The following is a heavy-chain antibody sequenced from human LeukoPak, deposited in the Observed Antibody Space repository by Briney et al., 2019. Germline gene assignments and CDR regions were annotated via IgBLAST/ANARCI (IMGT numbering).Heavy chain of an antibody. CDR2: IINDGSSA. Sequence: GGSLRLSCVASGFTFSSYWMHWVRQGPGKGLVWVSRIINDGSSATYADSVKGRFTVSRDNAKNTMYLQMNSLRAEDTAVYYCAELGITMIGGVWGKGTTVTISS. D-gene: IGHD3-10*02. J-gene: IGHJ6*04. CDR1: GFTFSSYW. CDR3: AELGITMIGGV. V-gene: IGHV3-74*01.